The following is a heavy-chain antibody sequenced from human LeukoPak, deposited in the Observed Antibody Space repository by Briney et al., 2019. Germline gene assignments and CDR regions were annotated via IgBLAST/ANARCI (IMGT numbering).Heavy chain of an antibody. D-gene: IGHD2-15*01. Sequence: SETLSLTCTVSGGSISSGGYYWSWIRQHLGKGLEWIGYIYYSGSTYYNPSLKSRVTISVDTSKNQFSLKLSSVTAADTAVYYCARHIRGGPVGRLYYFDSWGQGTLVTVSS. CDR3: ARHIRGGPVGRLYYFDS. CDR1: GGSISSGGYY. J-gene: IGHJ4*02. CDR2: IYYSGST. V-gene: IGHV4-31*03.